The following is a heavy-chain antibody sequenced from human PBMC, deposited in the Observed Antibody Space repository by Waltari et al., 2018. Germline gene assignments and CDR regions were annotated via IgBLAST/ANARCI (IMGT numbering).Heavy chain of an antibody. J-gene: IGHJ4*02. CDR1: GFTFRTYA. Sequence: QVQLVESGGGLVQPGRSLRLSCAAAGFTFRTYAMNWVRQAPGKGLEWVAVIASDGSNKYYADSVKGRFTISRDNPYSTLYLQMNSLRADDTAVYYCAKIDSYSTAYGYWGQGTLVTVSS. CDR2: IASDGSNK. CDR3: AKIDSYSTAYGY. V-gene: IGHV3-30*18. D-gene: IGHD2-2*01.